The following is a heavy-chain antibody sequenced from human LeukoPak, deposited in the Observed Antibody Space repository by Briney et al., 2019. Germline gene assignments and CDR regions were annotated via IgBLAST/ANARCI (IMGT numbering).Heavy chain of an antibody. J-gene: IGHJ4*02. Sequence: LSQTLSLTCAISGDSVSSNSVAWNWIRQSPSRGLEWLGRTYYRSKWYNDYAVSVKSRITINSDTSKNQFSLQLNSVTPEDTAVYYCARGRDGYISPWGQGTLVTVSS. D-gene: IGHD5-24*01. CDR2: TYYRSKWYN. CDR1: GDSVSSNSVA. CDR3: ARGRDGYISP. V-gene: IGHV6-1*01.